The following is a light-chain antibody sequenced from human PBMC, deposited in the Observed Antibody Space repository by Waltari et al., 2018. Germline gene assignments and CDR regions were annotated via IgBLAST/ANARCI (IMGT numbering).Light chain of an antibody. CDR2: KAS. CDR1: QSISSW. V-gene: IGKV1-5*03. Sequence: DIQMTHSPSTLSASVGDTVTITCRASQSISSWLAWYQQKPGKAPKLLIYKASSLESVVPSRFSGSGSGTEFTLTISSLQPDDFATYYCQQYNSYSFTFGGGTKVEIK. CDR3: QQYNSYSFT. J-gene: IGKJ4*01.